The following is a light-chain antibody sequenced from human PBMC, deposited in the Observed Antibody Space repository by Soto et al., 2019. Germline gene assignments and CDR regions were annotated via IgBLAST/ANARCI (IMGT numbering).Light chain of an antibody. J-gene: IGLJ2*01. CDR2: SDT. Sequence: QLVLTQPPSVSGAPGQRVTISCTGSSSNLGSSFDVHWYRHLPGTAPELLIYSDTYRPSGVPDRFSASKSGTSASLAITGLQAEDEADYYCQSYDKSLSGHVVFGGGTKLTVL. CDR3: QSYDKSLSGHVV. V-gene: IGLV1-40*01. CDR1: SSNLGSSFD.